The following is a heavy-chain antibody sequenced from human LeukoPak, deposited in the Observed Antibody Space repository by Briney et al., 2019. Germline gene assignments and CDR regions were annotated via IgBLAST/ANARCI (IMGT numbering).Heavy chain of an antibody. V-gene: IGHV4-34*01. D-gene: IGHD6-13*01. CDR1: GGSFSGYY. CDR2: INHSGST. Sequence: SETLSLTCAVYGGSFSGYYWSWIRQPPGKGLEWIVEINHSGSTNYNPSLKSRVTISVDTSKNQFSLKLSSVTAADTAVYYCAAYSSSWYGVDYWGQGTLVTVSS. J-gene: IGHJ4*02. CDR3: AAYSSSWYGVDY.